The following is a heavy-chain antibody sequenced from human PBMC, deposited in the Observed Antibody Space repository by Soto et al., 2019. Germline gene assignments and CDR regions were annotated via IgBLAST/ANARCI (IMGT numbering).Heavy chain of an antibody. Sequence: SETLSLTCAVYGGSFSGYYWSWIRQPPRKGLEWIGEINHSGSTNYNPSLKSRVTISVDTSKNQFSLKLSSVTAADTAVYYCARDRLMRGRAFDIWGQGTMVTVSS. D-gene: IGHD2-8*01. J-gene: IGHJ3*02. CDR1: GGSFSGYY. CDR2: INHSGST. CDR3: ARDRLMRGRAFDI. V-gene: IGHV4-34*01.